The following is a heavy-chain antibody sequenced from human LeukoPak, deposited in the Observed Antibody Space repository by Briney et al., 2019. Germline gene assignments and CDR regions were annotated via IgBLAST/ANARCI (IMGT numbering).Heavy chain of an antibody. CDR1: GFIFSSYG. Sequence: GRSLRLSCAASGFIFSSYGMHWVRQAPGKGLEWVAVISYDGGNISYTDSVKGRFTISRDNSKNTLYLQMNSLRDDDTAVYYCTRDKGWQQFDSWGQGTLVTVSS. D-gene: IGHD5-24*01. CDR2: ISYDGGNI. CDR3: TRDKGWQQFDS. V-gene: IGHV3-30*03. J-gene: IGHJ4*02.